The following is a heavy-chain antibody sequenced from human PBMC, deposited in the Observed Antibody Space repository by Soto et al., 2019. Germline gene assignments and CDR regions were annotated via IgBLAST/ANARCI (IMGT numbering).Heavy chain of an antibody. D-gene: IGHD6-13*01. Sequence: VLLLGSGGRLVQPGGSLTLSSAASGFTFSSYAMSWVRQAPGKWLELVSAISGGGNDRFYADSVRGRFTISRYNSSNPRYLHMNSLRAEETAVHYCAMSLIIASTDTEPVDSWRQGTLVTFA. V-gene: IGHV3-23*01. CDR2: ISGGGNDR. CDR3: AMSLIIASTDTEPVDS. J-gene: IGHJ4*02. CDR1: GFTFSSYA.